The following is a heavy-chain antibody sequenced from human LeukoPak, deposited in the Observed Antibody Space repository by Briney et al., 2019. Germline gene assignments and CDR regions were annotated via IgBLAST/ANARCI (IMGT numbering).Heavy chain of an antibody. V-gene: IGHV4-61*02. CDR3: ARGAYCSGGSCYGTANKQRGSFGNNWFDP. CDR1: GGSISSGSYY. D-gene: IGHD2-15*01. CDR2: IYTSGST. Sequence: SETLSLTCTVSGGSISSGSYYWSWIRQPAGKGLEWIGRIYTSGSTSYNPSLKSRVTISVDTSKNQFSLKLSSVTAADTAVYYCARGAYCSGGSCYGTANKQRGSFGNNWFDPWGQGTLVTVSS. J-gene: IGHJ5*02.